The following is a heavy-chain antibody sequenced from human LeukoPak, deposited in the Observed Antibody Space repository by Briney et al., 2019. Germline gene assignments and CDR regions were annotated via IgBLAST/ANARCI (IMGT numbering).Heavy chain of an antibody. Sequence: GGSLRLSCAASGFTFSNAWMSWVRQAPGKGLEWVGRIKSKTDGGTTDYAAPAKGGFTISRDDSKNTLYLQMNSLKTEDTAVYYCTTDTGPYYDILTGYYEFDYWGQGTLVTVSS. D-gene: IGHD3-9*01. CDR3: TTDTGPYYDILTGYYEFDY. V-gene: IGHV3-15*01. CDR1: GFTFSNAW. J-gene: IGHJ4*02. CDR2: IKSKTDGGTT.